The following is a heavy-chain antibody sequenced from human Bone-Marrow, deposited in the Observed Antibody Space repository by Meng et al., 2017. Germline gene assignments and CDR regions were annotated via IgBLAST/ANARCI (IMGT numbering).Heavy chain of an antibody. CDR1: GFTFDDYA. CDR3: AKDKQGGYYYYYGMDV. Sequence: LTCAASGFTFDDYAMHWVRPAPGKGLEWVSGISWYSGSIGYADSVKGRFTISRDNAKNSLYLQMNSLRAEDTALYYCAKDKQGGYYYYYGMDVWGQGTMVTVSS. CDR2: ISWYSGSI. D-gene: IGHD3-16*01. J-gene: IGHJ6*02. V-gene: IGHV3-9*01.